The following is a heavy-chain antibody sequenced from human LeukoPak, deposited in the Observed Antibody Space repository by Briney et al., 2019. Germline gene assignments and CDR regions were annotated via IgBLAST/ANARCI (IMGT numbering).Heavy chain of an antibody. J-gene: IGHJ4*02. D-gene: IGHD3-9*01. CDR3: VRDRPRYSRILIDF. CDR2: IMPMLGVT. Sequence: SVKVSCKASGGTFSSYAISWVRQAPGQGLEWLGRIMPMLGVTSYAQEFEGRVTIAADKSTSTAYMELRSLRPEDTAVYYCVRDRPRYSRILIDFWGQGTLLTVSS. CDR1: GGTFSSYA. V-gene: IGHV1-69*04.